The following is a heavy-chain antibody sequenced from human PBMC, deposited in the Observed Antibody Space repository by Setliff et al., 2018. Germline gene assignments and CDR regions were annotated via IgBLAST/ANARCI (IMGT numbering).Heavy chain of an antibody. CDR1: GFSFSNYG. J-gene: IGHJ6*03. D-gene: IGHD3-22*01. V-gene: IGHV3-48*01. Sequence: QSGGSLRLSCVVSGFSFSNYGMTWVRQAPGKGLEWISYISTSSGTRYYADSVKGRFTISRDNANQSLYLQMNSLRAEDTAVYYCARLALTGYDSSGYCYALEYYYYMDVWGKGTTVTVSS. CDR3: ARLALTGYDSSGYCYALEYYYYMDV. CDR2: ISTSSGTR.